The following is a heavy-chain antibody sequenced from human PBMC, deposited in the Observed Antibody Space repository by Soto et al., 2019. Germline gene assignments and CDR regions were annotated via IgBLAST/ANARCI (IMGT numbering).Heavy chain of an antibody. CDR1: GGTFSSYA. CDR3: ARDRGYGGYYFDY. J-gene: IGHJ4*02. D-gene: IGHD4-17*01. CDR2: IIPIFGTA. V-gene: IGHV1-69*13. Sequence: ASVKVSCKASGGTFSSYAISWVRQAPGQGLEWMGGIIPIFGTANYAQKFQGRVTITADESTSTAYMELSSLRSEDTAVYYCARDRGYGGYYFDYWGQGTLVTVSS.